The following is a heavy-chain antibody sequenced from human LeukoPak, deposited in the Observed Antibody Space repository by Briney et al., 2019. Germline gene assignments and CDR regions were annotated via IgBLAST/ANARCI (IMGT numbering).Heavy chain of an antibody. CDR1: GFTFSDYY. D-gene: IGHD4-11*01. CDR2: ISSSGSTI. CDR3: AASTVTTGFDY. V-gene: IGHV3-11*04. J-gene: IGHJ4*02. Sequence: GGSLRLSCAASGFTFSDYYMSWIRQAPGKGLEWVSYISSSGSTIYYADIVKGGFTISRDNAKNSLYLQMNSLRAEDTAVYYCAASTVTTGFDYWGQGTLVTVSS.